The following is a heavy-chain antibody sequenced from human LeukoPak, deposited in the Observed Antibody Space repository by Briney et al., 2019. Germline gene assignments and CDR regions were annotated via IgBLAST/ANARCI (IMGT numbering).Heavy chain of an antibody. CDR2: IKEDGSAT. CDR3: ARGGTQSPID. CDR1: GFTFSSDW. J-gene: IGHJ4*02. V-gene: IGHV3-7*01. D-gene: IGHD2/OR15-2a*01. Sequence: GGSLRLSCAASGFTFSSDWMIWLRQAPEKGLEWVANIKEDGSATYYVDSVKGRFTISRDNAKNSLYLQMNSLRVEDTAVYYCARGGTQSPIDWGPGTLVTVSS.